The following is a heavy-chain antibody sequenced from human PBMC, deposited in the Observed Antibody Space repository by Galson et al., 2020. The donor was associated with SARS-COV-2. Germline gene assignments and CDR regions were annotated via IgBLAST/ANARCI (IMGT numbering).Heavy chain of an antibody. CDR1: GFSLSTSRMC. CDR3: ARITMVRGVVGSIDALVI. Sequence: SGPTLVKPTQTLTLTCTFSGFSLSTSRMCVSWIRQPPGKALEWLALIYSDDEKYYSTSLKTRLTISKDTSKNQVVLTMTNMDPVDTATYYGARITMVRGVVGSIDALVIWCQGTVVTVSS. CDR2: IYSDDEK. D-gene: IGHD3-10*01. J-gene: IGHJ3*02. V-gene: IGHV2-70*01.